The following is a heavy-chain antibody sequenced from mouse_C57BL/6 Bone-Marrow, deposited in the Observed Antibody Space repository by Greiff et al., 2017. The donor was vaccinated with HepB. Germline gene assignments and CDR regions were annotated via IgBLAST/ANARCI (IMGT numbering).Heavy chain of an antibody. V-gene: IGHV5-17*01. CDR1: GFTFSDYG. Sequence: EVKLVESGGGLVKPGGSLKLSCAASGFTFSDYGMHWVRQAPEKGLEWVAYISSGSSTIYYADTVKGRFTISRDNAKNTLFLQMTSLRSEEAAMYYCARDYRFFAYWGQGTLVTVSA. D-gene: IGHD2-12*01. CDR2: ISSGSSTI. CDR3: ARDYRFFAY. J-gene: IGHJ3*01.